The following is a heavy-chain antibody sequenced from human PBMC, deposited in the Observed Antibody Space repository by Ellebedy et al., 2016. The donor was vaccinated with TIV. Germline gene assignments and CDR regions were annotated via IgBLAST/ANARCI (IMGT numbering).Heavy chain of an antibody. Sequence: MPSETLSLTCTVSGDSISSGGYYWSWIRQHPGKGLEWIGYIHYSGSTYYNPSLKSRLTISIDTSKNQFSLKVSSVTAADTAVYYCARGDYHGDHGWLDPWGQGTPVTVSS. D-gene: IGHD4-17*01. J-gene: IGHJ5*02. CDR2: IHYSGST. V-gene: IGHV4-31*03. CDR1: GDSISSGGYY. CDR3: ARGDYHGDHGWLDP.